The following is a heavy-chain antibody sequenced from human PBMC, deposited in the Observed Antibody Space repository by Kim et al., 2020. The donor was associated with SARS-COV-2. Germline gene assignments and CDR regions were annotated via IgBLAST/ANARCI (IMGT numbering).Heavy chain of an antibody. V-gene: IGHV1-2*06. Sequence: ASVKVSCKASGYTFTGYYMHWVRQAPGQGLEWMGRINPNSGGTNYAQKFQGRVTMTRDTSISTAYMELSRLRSDDTAVYYCARDGCTNGVCRILDYWGQGTLVTVSS. CDR2: INPNSGGT. D-gene: IGHD2-8*01. CDR3: ARDGCTNGVCRILDY. J-gene: IGHJ4*02. CDR1: GYTFTGYY.